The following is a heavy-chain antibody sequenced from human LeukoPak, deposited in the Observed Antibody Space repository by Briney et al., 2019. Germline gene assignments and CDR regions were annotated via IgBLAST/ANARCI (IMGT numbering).Heavy chain of an antibody. J-gene: IGHJ4*02. CDR3: ARGGPDTAMVQGVVGY. CDR1: GGSISSFY. V-gene: IGHV4-59*08. D-gene: IGHD5-18*01. CDR2: IYYSGST. Sequence: SETLSLTCTVSGGSISSFYWIWIRQPPGKALEWIGYIYYSGSTNYNPSLKGRVALSVDTSKNQFSLKLSSVTAADTAVYYCARGGPDTAMVQGVVGYWGQGTLVTVSS.